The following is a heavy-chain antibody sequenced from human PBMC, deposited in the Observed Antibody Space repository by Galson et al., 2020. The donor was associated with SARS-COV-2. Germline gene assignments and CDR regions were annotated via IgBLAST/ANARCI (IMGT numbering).Heavy chain of an antibody. D-gene: IGHD6-19*01. CDR3: ARTDGGSGWLSYFDY. CDR2: IIPIFGTA. V-gene: IGHV1-69*13. J-gene: IGHJ4*02. Sequence: SVKVSCKASGGTFSSYAISWVRQAPGQGLEWMGGIIPIFGTANYAQKFQGRVTITADESTSTAYMELSSLRSEDTAVYYCARTDGGSGWLSYFDYWGQGTLVTVSS. CDR1: GGTFSSYA.